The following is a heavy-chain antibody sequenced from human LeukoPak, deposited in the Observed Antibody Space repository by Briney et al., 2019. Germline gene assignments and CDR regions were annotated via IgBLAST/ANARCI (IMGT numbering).Heavy chain of an antibody. V-gene: IGHV4-34*01. Sequence: PSETLSLTCAVYGGSFSGYYWSWIRQPPGKGLEWIGEINHSGSTNYNPSLKSRVAISVDTSKNQFSLKLSSVTAADTAVYYCARLLYYGSGAPSFDPWGQGTLVTVSS. CDR2: INHSGST. CDR1: GGSFSGYY. J-gene: IGHJ5*02. D-gene: IGHD3-10*01. CDR3: ARLLYYGSGAPSFDP.